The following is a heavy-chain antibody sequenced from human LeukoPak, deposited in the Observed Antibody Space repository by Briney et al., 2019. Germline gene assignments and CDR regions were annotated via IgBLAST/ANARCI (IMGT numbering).Heavy chain of an antibody. CDR2: ISSEGFT. D-gene: IGHD2-15*01. J-gene: IGHJ4*02. V-gene: IGHV3-53*01. CDR3: ARGRGGD. CDR1: GVAVNSYF. Sequence: GGSLRLSCAVAGVAVNSYFMGWVRQAPGKGLEWVSLISSEGFTYYADSVKGRFTISRDNSKNTLYLQMNSLRAEDTALCYCARGRGGDWGRGALVTVSS.